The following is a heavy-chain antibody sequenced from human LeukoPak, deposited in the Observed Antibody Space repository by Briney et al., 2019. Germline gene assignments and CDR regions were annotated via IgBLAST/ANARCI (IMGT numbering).Heavy chain of an antibody. V-gene: IGHV3-23*01. CDR3: AKDAQLDYYDSSGYYTFQH. CDR2: ISGSGGST. CDR1: GFTFSSYA. D-gene: IGHD3-22*01. J-gene: IGHJ1*01. Sequence: GGSLRLSCAASGFTFSSYAMSWARQAPGKGLEWVSAISGSGGSTYYADSVKGRFTISRDNSKNTLYLQMNSLRAEDTAVYYCAKDAQLDYYDSSGYYTFQHWGQGTLVTVSS.